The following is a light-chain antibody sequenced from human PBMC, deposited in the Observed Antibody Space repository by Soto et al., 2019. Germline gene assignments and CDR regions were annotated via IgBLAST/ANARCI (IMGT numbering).Light chain of an antibody. CDR1: QSISSY. V-gene: IGKV1-39*01. CDR3: QQSYSTLLT. CDR2: AAS. Sequence: DSQMTQSPSSLSASVGDRVTITCRASQSISSYLNWYQQKPGKAPKLLIYAASSLQSGVPSRFRGSGSGTDFNLTISSLQPEDFANYYCQQSYSTLLTFGGGTKLEIK. J-gene: IGKJ4*01.